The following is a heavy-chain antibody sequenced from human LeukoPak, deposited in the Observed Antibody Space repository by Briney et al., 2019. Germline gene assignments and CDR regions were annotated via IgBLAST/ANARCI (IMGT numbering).Heavy chain of an antibody. CDR3: VIREQITIFGVVISNYYYYGMDV. Sequence: ASVKVSCKASGYTFTSYDINWVRQATGQGLEWMGWMNPNSGNTGYAQKFQGRVTMTRNTSISTAYMELSSLRSEDTAVYYCVIREQITIFGVVISNYYYYGMDVWGQGTTVTVSS. CDR1: GYTFTSYD. J-gene: IGHJ6*02. V-gene: IGHV1-8*01. CDR2: MNPNSGNT. D-gene: IGHD3-3*01.